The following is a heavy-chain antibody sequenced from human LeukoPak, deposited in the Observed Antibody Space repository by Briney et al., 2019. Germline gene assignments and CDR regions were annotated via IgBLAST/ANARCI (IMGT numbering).Heavy chain of an antibody. CDR1: GYTFTSYG. J-gene: IGHJ3*02. D-gene: IGHD6-13*01. Sequence: GASVKVSCKASGYTFTSYGISWVRQAPGQGLEWMGWISAYNGNTNYAQKLQGRVTMTTDTSTSTAYMELRSLRSDDTAVYYCARAVISSSSTHGAFDIWGQGTMVTVSS. CDR3: ARAVISSSSTHGAFDI. CDR2: ISAYNGNT. V-gene: IGHV1-18*01.